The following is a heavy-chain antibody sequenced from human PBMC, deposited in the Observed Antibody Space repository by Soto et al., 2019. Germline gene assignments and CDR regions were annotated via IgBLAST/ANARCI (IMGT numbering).Heavy chain of an antibody. D-gene: IGHD4-4*01. Sequence: QVQLVQSGAAVKKPGSSVKVSCKASGGTFSTYPISWVRQAPGQGLEWMGGINPIFGTANYAQKLQGRVTITADESTTTAYMQLSSLRSDDTAVYYCARLRASNYEAYQHWGQGTLDTVSS. J-gene: IGHJ1*01. CDR3: ARLRASNYEAYQH. CDR2: INPIFGTA. CDR1: GGTFSTYP. V-gene: IGHV1-69*12.